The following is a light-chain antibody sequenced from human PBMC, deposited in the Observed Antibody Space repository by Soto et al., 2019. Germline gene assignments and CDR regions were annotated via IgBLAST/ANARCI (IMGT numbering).Light chain of an antibody. CDR2: DAS. CDR3: QQYNSYWWT. Sequence: QSPSTLSASVGARVTITCRASQSISSWLAWYQQKPGKAPKLLIYDASSLESGVPSRFSGSGSGTEFTLTISSLQPDDFATYYCQQYNSYWWTFGRGTKVDIK. CDR1: QSISSW. J-gene: IGKJ1*01. V-gene: IGKV1-5*01.